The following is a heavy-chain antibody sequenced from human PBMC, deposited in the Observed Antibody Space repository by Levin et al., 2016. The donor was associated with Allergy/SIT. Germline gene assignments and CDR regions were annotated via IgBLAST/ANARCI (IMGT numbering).Heavy chain of an antibody. D-gene: IGHD3-22*01. CDR3: ARSDYYYDRTAYSFPDALDL. Sequence: SETLSLTCTISGGSIGSYFWSWIRQPPGKGLEWLGYISYTRRTDYNPSLESRVTISLDTPKDQVFLRLASVTAADTAVYYCARSDYYYDRTAYSFPDALDLWGRGTMVTVSS. J-gene: IGHJ3*01. V-gene: IGHV4-59*01. CDR2: ISYTRRT. CDR1: GGSIGSYF.